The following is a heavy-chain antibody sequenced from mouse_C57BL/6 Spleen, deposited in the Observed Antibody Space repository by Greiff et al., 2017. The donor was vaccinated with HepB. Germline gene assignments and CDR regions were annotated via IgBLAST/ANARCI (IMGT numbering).Heavy chain of an antibody. V-gene: IGHV1-26*01. J-gene: IGHJ4*01. CDR3: ARGGYELRSMDY. CDR1: GYTFTDYY. Sequence: EVQLQQSGPELVKPGASVKISCKASGYTFTDYYMNWVKQSHGKSLEWIGDINPNNGGTSYNQKFKGKATLTVDKSSSTAYMELRSLTSEDSAVYYCARGGYELRSMDYWGQGTSVTVSS. CDR2: INPNNGGT. D-gene: IGHD1-1*01.